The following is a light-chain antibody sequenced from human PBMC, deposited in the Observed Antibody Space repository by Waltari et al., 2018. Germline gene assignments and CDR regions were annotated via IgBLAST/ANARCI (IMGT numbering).Light chain of an antibody. V-gene: IGLV3-1*01. CDR1: RLDDKY. CDR2: QDD. Sequence: SYELTQPPSVSVSPGQTASISCSGDRLDDKYASWYQQAPGQSPVLVIYQDDKRPSGIPERFSGSNSGNTATLTISGAQAMDEAVYYCQAWDSRAVVFGAGTKLTVL. J-gene: IGLJ2*01. CDR3: QAWDSRAVV.